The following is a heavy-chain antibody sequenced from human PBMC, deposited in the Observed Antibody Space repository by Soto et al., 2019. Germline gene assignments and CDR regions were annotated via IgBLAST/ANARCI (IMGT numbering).Heavy chain of an antibody. V-gene: IGHV4-59*01. J-gene: IGHJ4*02. CDR2: IYYSGST. Sequence: KPSETLSLTCTVSGGSISSYYWSWIRQPPGKGLVWIGYIYYSGSTNYNPSLKSRVTISVDTSKNQFSLKLSSVTAADTAVYYCARVSSDFGVVISPHFDYWGQGTLVTVSS. CDR1: GGSISSYY. CDR3: ARVSSDFGVVISPHFDY. D-gene: IGHD3-3*01.